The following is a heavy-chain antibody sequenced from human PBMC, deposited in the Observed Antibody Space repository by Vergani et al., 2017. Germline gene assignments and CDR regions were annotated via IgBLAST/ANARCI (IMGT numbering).Heavy chain of an antibody. CDR2: IYTIGST. D-gene: IGHD6-6*01. CDR3: AREPSVAARQPRYYYYYYMDV. CDR1: GGSISSGSYY. V-gene: IGHV4-61*02. Sequence: QVQLQESGPGLVKPSQTLSPTCTVSGGSISSGSYYWSWIRQPAGKGLEWIGRIYTIGSTNYNPSLKSRVTMSVDTSKNQFSLKLSSVTAADTAVYYCAREPSVAARQPRYYYYYYMDVWGKGTTVTVSS. J-gene: IGHJ6*03.